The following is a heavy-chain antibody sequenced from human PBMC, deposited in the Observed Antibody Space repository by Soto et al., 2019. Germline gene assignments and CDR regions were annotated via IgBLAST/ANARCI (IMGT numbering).Heavy chain of an antibody. CDR2: IYYSGST. CDR1: GGSISSYY. CDR3: ARLPGRSSPSDFDY. J-gene: IGHJ4*02. D-gene: IGHD1-26*01. V-gene: IGHV4-59*08. Sequence: SETLSLTCTVSGGSISSYYWSWIRQPPGKGLEWIGYIYYSGSTNYNPSLKSRVTISVDTSKNQFSLKLSSVTAADTAVYYCARLPGRSSPSDFDYWGQGTLVTVSS.